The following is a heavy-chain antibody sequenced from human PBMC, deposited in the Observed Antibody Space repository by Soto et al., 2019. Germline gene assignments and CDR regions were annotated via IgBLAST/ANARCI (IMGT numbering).Heavy chain of an antibody. D-gene: IGHD2-15*01. CDR1: GFTFSSYG. CDR2: ISYDGSNK. J-gene: IGHJ4*02. CDR3: AKDRYVVVVAATTGFDY. V-gene: IGHV3-30*18. Sequence: PGGSLRLSCAASGFTFSSYGMHWVRQAPGKGLEWVAVISYDGSNKYYADSVKGRFTISRDNSKNTLYLQMNSLRAEDTAVYYCAKDRYVVVVAATTGFDYWGQGTLVTVSS.